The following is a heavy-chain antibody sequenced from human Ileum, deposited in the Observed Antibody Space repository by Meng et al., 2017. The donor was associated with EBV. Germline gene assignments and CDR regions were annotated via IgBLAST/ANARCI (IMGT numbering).Heavy chain of an antibody. CDR1: GYTFSNYA. J-gene: IGHJ4*01. CDR2: INADNGNT. V-gene: IGHV1-3*01. CDR3: ARVERGVKFDK. D-gene: IGHD2-21*01. Sequence: QVPLVQSGAEVKKPWASVKLSCKASGYTFSNYAIHWVRQAPGQRPEWMGWINADNGNTKYSQKFQGRVTITRNTPASTVYMDVRSLRSEDTAVYFCARVERGVKFDKWGQGTLVTVSS.